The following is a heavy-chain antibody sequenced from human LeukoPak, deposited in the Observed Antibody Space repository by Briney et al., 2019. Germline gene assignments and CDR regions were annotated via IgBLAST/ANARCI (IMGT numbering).Heavy chain of an antibody. CDR2: ISGSGGSK. J-gene: IGHJ4*02. D-gene: IGHD3-9*01. Sequence: GGSLRLSCAASGFTFRTSGMHWVRQAPGKGLEWVSAISGSGGSKYYADSVKGRFTISRDNSKNTLYVQMNSLRAEDTATYYCAKGTTYYDILTGYGYPYYFDYWGQGTLVTVSS. CDR3: AKGTTYYDILTGYGYPYYFDY. V-gene: IGHV3-23*01. CDR1: GFTFRTSG.